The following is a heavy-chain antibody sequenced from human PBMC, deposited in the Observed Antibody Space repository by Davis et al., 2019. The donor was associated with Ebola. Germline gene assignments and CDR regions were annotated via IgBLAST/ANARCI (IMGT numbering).Heavy chain of an antibody. CDR1: GGSTSSYY. J-gene: IGHJ6*02. CDR2: IYYSGST. Sequence: MPSETLSLTCTVSGGSTSSYYWSWIRQPPGKGLEWIGYIYYSGSTNYDPSLKSRVTISVDPSKNQFSLKLSSVTAADTAAYYCASSSWYRYYDYGMDVWGQGTTVTVSS. V-gene: IGHV4-59*12. CDR3: ASSSWYRYYDYGMDV. D-gene: IGHD6-13*01.